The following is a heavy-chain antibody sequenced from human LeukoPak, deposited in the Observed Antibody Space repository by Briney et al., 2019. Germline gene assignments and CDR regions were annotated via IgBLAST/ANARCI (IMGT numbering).Heavy chain of an antibody. CDR1: GGSISSYY. Sequence: SETLSLTCTVSGGSISSYYWSWIRQPPGKGLEWIGRIYTSGNTYYNPSLKSRVTMSVDTSKNQFSLNLSSVTAADTAVYYCARVFSVAGTFDYWGQGTLVTVSS. V-gene: IGHV4-4*07. J-gene: IGHJ4*02. D-gene: IGHD6-19*01. CDR3: ARVFSVAGTFDY. CDR2: IYTSGNT.